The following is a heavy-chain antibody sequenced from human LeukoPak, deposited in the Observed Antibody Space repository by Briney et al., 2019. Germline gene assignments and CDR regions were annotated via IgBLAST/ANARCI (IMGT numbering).Heavy chain of an antibody. D-gene: IGHD6-6*01. J-gene: IGHJ5*02. CDR3: ATDPRLSSSSIWFDP. CDR2: VDPEDGET. V-gene: IGHV1-69-2*01. Sequence: GASVKVSCKASGYTFTDYYMHWVQQAPGKGLEWMGRVDPEDGETIYAEKFQGRVTITADTSTDTAYMELSSLRSEDTAVYYCATDPRLSSSSIWFDPWGQGTLVTVSS. CDR1: GYTFTDYY.